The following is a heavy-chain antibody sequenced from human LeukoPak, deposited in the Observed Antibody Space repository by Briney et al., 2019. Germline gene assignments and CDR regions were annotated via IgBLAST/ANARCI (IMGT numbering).Heavy chain of an antibody. CDR2: ISRSSDLI. CDR3: VRGRGSYGWFDP. V-gene: IGHV3-48*04. D-gene: IGHD3-10*01. CDR1: GFTFSSSA. J-gene: IGHJ5*02. Sequence: PGGSLRLSCAASGFTFSSSAMHWVRQAPGKGLEWVSFISRSSDLIYYADSVKGRFTISRDDAKNTVDLQMNSLRGEDTAVYYCVRGRGSYGWFDPWGQGTLVTVSS.